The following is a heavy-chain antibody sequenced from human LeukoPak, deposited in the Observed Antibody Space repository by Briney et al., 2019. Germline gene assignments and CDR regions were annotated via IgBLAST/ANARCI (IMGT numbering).Heavy chain of an antibody. D-gene: IGHD3-9*01. CDR1: GFTFSSYA. Sequence: HPGGSLRLSCAASGFTFSSYAMHWVREAPGKGLERVAVISYDGSNKYYADSVRGRFTISRDNSKNTLYLQMNSLRAEDTAVYYCARGGGYDILTGYEYFDYWGQGTLVTVSS. CDR2: ISYDGSNK. J-gene: IGHJ4*02. CDR3: ARGGGYDILTGYEYFDY. V-gene: IGHV3-30*04.